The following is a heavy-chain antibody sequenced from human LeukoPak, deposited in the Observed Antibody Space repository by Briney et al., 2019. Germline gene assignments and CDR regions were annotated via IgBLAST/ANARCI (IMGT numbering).Heavy chain of an antibody. V-gene: IGHV1-69*13. CDR2: IIPIFGTA. Sequence: ASVKVSCKASGGTFSSYAISWVRQAPGQGLEWMGGIIPIFGTANYAQKFQGRVTITADESTSTAYMELSSLRSEDTAVYYCAWWPSGLGTAHWGQGTLVTVSS. D-gene: IGHD2-15*01. CDR1: GGTFSSYA. J-gene: IGHJ4*02. CDR3: AWWPSGLGTAH.